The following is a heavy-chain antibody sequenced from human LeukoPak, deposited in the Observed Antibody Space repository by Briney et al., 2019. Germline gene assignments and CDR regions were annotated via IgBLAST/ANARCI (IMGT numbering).Heavy chain of an antibody. D-gene: IGHD6-19*01. CDR2: ISSSSSYT. J-gene: IGHJ4*02. V-gene: IGHV3-11*06. Sequence: GGSLRLSCAASGFTFSDYYMSWIRQAPGKGLEWVSYISSSSSYTNYADSVKGRLTISRDNAKNSLYLQMNSLRAEDTAVYYCARGSGSGWYGGVYYFDYWGQGTLVTVSS. CDR1: GFTFSDYY. CDR3: ARGSGSGWYGGVYYFDY.